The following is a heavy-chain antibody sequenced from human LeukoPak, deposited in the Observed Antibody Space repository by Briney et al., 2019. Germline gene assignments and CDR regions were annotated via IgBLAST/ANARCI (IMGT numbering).Heavy chain of an antibody. Sequence: GGSLRLSCAASGFTFSSYSMNWVRQAPGKGLEWVSSISSSSSYIYYADLVKGRFTISRDNAKNSLYLQMNSLRAEDTAVYYCAKVPSAYFDYWGQGTLVTVSS. J-gene: IGHJ4*02. CDR1: GFTFSSYS. CDR3: AKVPSAYFDY. CDR2: ISSSSSYI. D-gene: IGHD3-10*01. V-gene: IGHV3-21*01.